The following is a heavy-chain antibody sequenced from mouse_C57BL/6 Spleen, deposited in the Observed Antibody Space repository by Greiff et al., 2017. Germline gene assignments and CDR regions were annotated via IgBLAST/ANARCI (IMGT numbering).Heavy chain of an antibody. CDR1: GYTFTSYW. J-gene: IGHJ2*01. V-gene: IGHV1-50*01. D-gene: IGHD1-1*01. CDR2: IDPSDSYT. Sequence: QVQLQQPGAELVKPGASVKLSCKASGYTFTSYWMQWVKQRPGQGLEWIGEIDPSDSYTNYNQKFKGKATLTVDTSSSTAYMQLSSLASEDSAVYYCARVTTVVATRYFDYWGQGTTLTVSS. CDR3: ARVTTVVATRYFDY.